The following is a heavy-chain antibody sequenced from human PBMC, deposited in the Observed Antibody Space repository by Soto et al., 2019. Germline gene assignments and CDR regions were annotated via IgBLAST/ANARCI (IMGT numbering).Heavy chain of an antibody. V-gene: IGHV1-18*01. CDR1: GYTFTSYG. Sequence: QVQLVQSGAEVKKPGASVKVSCKASGYTFTSYGISWVRQAPGQGLEWMGWISAYNGNTNYAQKLQGRVTMTTDTSTSTAHMELRSLRSDDTAVYYCARVMTTVVTPYDYYGMDVWGQGTTVTVSS. J-gene: IGHJ6*02. D-gene: IGHD4-17*01. CDR2: ISAYNGNT. CDR3: ARVMTTVVTPYDYYGMDV.